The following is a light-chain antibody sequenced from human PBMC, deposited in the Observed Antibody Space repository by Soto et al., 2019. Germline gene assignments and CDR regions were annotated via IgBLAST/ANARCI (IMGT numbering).Light chain of an antibody. V-gene: IGLV2-11*01. CDR1: NNDVGFYNY. CDR3: CSFASSSTYV. Sequence: QSALTQPRSVSGSPGQSVTISCTGTNNDVGFYNYVSWYQQQLGKAPKLLIYDVNKRPSWVSNRFSGSKSGNTASLTISGLQAEDEADYYCCSFASSSTYVFGTGTKLTVL. CDR2: DVN. J-gene: IGLJ1*01.